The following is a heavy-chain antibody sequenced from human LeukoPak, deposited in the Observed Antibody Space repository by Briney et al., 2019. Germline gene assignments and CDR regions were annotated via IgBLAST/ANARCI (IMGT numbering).Heavy chain of an antibody. CDR2: ISSSGSTI. Sequence: GGSLRLSCAASGFTFSSYGMHWVRQAPGKGLEWVSYISSSGSTIYYADSVKGRFTISRDNAKNSLYLQMNSLRAEDTAVYYCARDHHSSSWYGENYNYGMDVWGQGTTVTVSS. J-gene: IGHJ6*02. CDR1: GFTFSSYG. D-gene: IGHD6-13*01. V-gene: IGHV3-48*04. CDR3: ARDHHSSSWYGENYNYGMDV.